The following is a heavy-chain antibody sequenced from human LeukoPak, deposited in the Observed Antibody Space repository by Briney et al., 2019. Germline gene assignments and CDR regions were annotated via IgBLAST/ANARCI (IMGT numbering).Heavy chain of an antibody. D-gene: IGHD6-6*01. CDR1: GFTFRSYA. V-gene: IGHV3-48*01. J-gene: IGHJ5*02. CDR2: ISSSSSSI. Sequence: GGSLRLSCAASGFTFRSYAMHWVRQAPGKGLEWVSYISSSSSSIYYADSVKGRFTISRDNAKNSLYLQMNSLRAEDTAVYYCVRQLVSWGQGTLVTVSS. CDR3: VRQLVS.